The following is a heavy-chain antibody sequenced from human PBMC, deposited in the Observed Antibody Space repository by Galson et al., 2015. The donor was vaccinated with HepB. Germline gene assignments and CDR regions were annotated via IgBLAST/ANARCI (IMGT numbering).Heavy chain of an antibody. D-gene: IGHD6-13*01. J-gene: IGHJ4*02. CDR2: IDLDDSET. CDR3: ARLKAVAAAGAGCLDY. V-gene: IGHV5-51*03. CDR1: GLSSGTNW. Sequence: QSGAEVKKPGESLRISCKVSGLSSGTNWIAWVRQMPEKGLELMGIIDLDDSETRHSPSFEGQVTISADGSIDTAYLQWSSLKASDSAIYFCARLKAVAAAGAGCLDYWGQGALITVSS.